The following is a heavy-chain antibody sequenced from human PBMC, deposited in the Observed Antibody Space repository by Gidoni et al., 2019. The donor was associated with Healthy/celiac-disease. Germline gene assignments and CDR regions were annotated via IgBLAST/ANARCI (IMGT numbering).Heavy chain of an antibody. CDR2: INHSGST. V-gene: IGHV4-34*01. CDR1: GGSFSGYY. Sequence: QVQLQQWGAGLLKPSETLSLTCAVYGGSFSGYYWSWIRQPPGKGLEWIGEINHSGSTNYNPSLKSRVTISVDTSKNQFSLKLSSVTAADTAVYYCARALQNDYYYYMDVWGKGTTVTVSS. J-gene: IGHJ6*03. CDR3: ARALQNDYYYYMDV. D-gene: IGHD1-1*01.